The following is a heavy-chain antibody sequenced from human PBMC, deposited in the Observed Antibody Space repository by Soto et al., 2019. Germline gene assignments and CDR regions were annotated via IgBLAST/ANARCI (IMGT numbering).Heavy chain of an antibody. J-gene: IGHJ6*02. V-gene: IGHV3-23*01. CDR3: AKGDLTWFGVYGMDV. Sequence: EVQLLESGGGLVQPGGSLRLSCAASGFTFSSYAMSWLRQAPGKGLEWVSAISGSGGSTYYADSVKGRFTISRDNSKNTLYLQKNSLRAEETAVYYCAKGDLTWFGVYGMDVWGQGTTVTVSS. CDR2: ISGSGGST. D-gene: IGHD3-10*01. CDR1: GFTFSSYA.